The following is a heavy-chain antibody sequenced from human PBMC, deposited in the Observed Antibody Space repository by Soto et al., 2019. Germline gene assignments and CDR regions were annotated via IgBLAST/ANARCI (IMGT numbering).Heavy chain of an antibody. Sequence: GGSLRLSCAASGFNFSTYYMGWVRQAPGKGLEWVANIAEDGSKKDYADSVKGRFTVSRDNADNSLHLQMHSLRVEDTALYYCVRGGAALPHWGQGAWLTVSS. V-gene: IGHV3-7*01. J-gene: IGHJ4*02. D-gene: IGHD1-26*01. CDR1: GFNFSTYY. CDR2: IAEDGSKK. CDR3: VRGGAALPH.